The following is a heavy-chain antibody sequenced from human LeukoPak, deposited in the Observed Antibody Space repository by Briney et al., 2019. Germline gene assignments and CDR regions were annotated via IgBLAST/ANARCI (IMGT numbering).Heavy chain of an antibody. CDR2: IYTSGST. Sequence: SETLSLTCTVSGGSISSYYWSWIRQPAGKGLEWIGRIYTSGSTNYNPSLKSRVTMSVDTSKNQFSLKLSSVTAADTAVYYCARSHVVVTAIPNWFDPWGQGTLVTVSS. D-gene: IGHD2-21*02. V-gene: IGHV4-4*07. J-gene: IGHJ5*02. CDR1: GGSISSYY. CDR3: ARSHVVVTAIPNWFDP.